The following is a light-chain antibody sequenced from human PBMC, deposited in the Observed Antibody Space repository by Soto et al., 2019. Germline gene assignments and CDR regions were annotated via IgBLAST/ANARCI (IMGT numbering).Light chain of an antibody. CDR1: SSDIGTNT. J-gene: IGLJ3*02. V-gene: IGLV1-44*01. Sequence: QSVLTQPPSASGTPGQGVTISCSGGSSDIGTNTVNWYQHLPGTAPKLLIYSNNQRPSGVPDRFSGSKSGTSASLAISGLQSDDEADYFCAAWDDSLNGGVFGGGTKLTVL. CDR2: SNN. CDR3: AAWDDSLNGGV.